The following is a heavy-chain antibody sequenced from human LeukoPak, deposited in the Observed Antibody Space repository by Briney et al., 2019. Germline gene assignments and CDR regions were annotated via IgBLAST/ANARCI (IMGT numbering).Heavy chain of an antibody. CDR1: GFTLSSYW. V-gene: IGHV3-7*01. D-gene: IGHD6-13*01. CDR3: ASGYSSSWYGPGGVNYFDY. CDR2: IKQDGSEK. J-gene: IGHJ4*02. Sequence: PGGSLRLSCAASGFTLSSYWMSWVRQAPGKGLEWVANIKQDGSEKYYVDSVKGRFTISRDNAKNSLYLQMNSLRAEDTAVYYCASGYSSSWYGPGGVNYFDYWGQGTLVTVSS.